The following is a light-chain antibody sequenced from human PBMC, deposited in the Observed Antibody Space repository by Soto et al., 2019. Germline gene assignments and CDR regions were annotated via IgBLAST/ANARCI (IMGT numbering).Light chain of an antibody. V-gene: IGKV3-15*01. Sequence: DIDMTHSPATLSASLCHTVTLTFRASQSVSTTVAWHQQKPGQAPRLLVYGASTRASGIPARFSGSGAGTDFTLTISSLQSEDFAVYYCQQYDSSPRTFGQGTKVDIK. J-gene: IGKJ1*01. CDR3: QQYDSSPRT. CDR2: GAS. CDR1: QSVSTT.